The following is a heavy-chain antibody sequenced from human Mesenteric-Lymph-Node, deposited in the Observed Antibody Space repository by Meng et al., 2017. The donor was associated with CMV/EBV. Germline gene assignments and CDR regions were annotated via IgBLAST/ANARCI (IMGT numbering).Heavy chain of an antibody. J-gene: IGHJ4*02. V-gene: IGHV3-64*04. Sequence: GGSLRLSCTASGFTFSSYAMHWVRQAPGKGLEYVSVISSNGVSTYYADSVKGRFTISRDNAKNSLYLQMNSLRAEDTAVYFCARDRSYSDYWGQGTLVTVSS. CDR2: ISSNGVST. CDR1: GFTFSSYA. CDR3: ARDRSYSDY. D-gene: IGHD1-26*01.